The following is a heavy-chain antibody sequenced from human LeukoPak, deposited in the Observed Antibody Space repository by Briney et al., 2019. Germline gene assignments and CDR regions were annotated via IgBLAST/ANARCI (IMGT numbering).Heavy chain of an antibody. CDR1: GGTFSNYA. D-gene: IGHD3-22*01. CDR3: ARDQRGYYDTVY. J-gene: IGHJ4*02. CDR2: IIPIFGTT. V-gene: IGHV1-69*13. Sequence: SVKVSCKASGGTFSNYAINWVRQAPGEGLEWMGGIIPIFGTTNYAQKFQGRVTITADESTSTAYMELSSLRSDDTAVYYCARDQRGYYDTVYWGQGTLVTVSS.